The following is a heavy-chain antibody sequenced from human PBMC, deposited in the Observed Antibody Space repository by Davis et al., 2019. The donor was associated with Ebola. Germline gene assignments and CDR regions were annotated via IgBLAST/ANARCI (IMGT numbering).Heavy chain of an antibody. V-gene: IGHV4-34*01. D-gene: IGHD4-23*01. CDR3: ARGRLRWSRPYAFDI. CDR2: INHSGST. J-gene: IGHJ3*02. CDR1: GGSFSGYY. Sequence: SETLSLTCAVYGGSFSGYYWSWIRQPPGKGLEWIGEINHSGSTNYNPSLKGRVTISVDTSKNQFSLKLSSVTAADTAVYYCARGRLRWSRPYAFDIWGQGTMVTVSS.